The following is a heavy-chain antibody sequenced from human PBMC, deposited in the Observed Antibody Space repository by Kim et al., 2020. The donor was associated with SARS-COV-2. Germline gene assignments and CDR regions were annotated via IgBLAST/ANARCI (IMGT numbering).Heavy chain of an antibody. Sequence: ASVKVSCKVSGYTLTELSMHWVRQAPGKGLEWMGGFDPEDGETIYAQKFQGRVTMTEDTSTDTAYMELSSLRSEDTAVYYCATGVTRITMIVVVADAFDIWGQGTMVTVSS. CDR1: GYTLTELS. D-gene: IGHD3-22*01. CDR3: ATGVTRITMIVVVADAFDI. CDR2: FDPEDGET. V-gene: IGHV1-24*01. J-gene: IGHJ3*02.